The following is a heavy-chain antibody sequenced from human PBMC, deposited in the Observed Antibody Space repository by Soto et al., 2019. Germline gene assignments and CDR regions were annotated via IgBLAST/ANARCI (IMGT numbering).Heavy chain of an antibody. CDR3: ARDVPLWYYYDSMPISXDY. V-gene: IGHV1-3*01. D-gene: IGHD3-22*01. Sequence: ASVKVSCKASGYTFTCYAMHWVRQAPGQRLEWMGWINAGNGNTKYSQKFQGRVTITRDTSASTAYMELSSLRSEDTAVYYCARDVPLWYYYDSMPISXDYWGQGTLVTVSS. J-gene: IGHJ4*02. CDR2: INAGNGNT. CDR1: GYTFTCYA.